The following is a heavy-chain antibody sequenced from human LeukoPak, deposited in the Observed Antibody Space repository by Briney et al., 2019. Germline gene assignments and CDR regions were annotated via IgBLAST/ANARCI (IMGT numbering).Heavy chain of an antibody. J-gene: IGHJ4*02. D-gene: IGHD5-12*01. Sequence: SETLSLTCAVYGGSFSGYYWSWIRQPPGKGLEWIGEINHSGSTYYNPSLKSRVTISVDTSKNQFSLKLSSVTAADTAVYYCASTGDSGYEKIIDYWGQGTLVTVSS. V-gene: IGHV4-34*01. CDR2: INHSGST. CDR1: GGSFSGYY. CDR3: ASTGDSGYEKIIDY.